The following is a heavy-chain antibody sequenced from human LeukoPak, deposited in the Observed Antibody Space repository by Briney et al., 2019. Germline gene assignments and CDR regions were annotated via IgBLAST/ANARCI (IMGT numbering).Heavy chain of an antibody. D-gene: IGHD6-13*01. Sequence: ASVKVSCKASGGTFSSYAISWVRQAPGQGLEWVGRIIPILGIANYAQKFQGRVTITADKSTSTAYMELSSLRSEDTAVYYCAGQRYSSSNAYYYYGMDVWGKGPRSPSPQ. V-gene: IGHV1-69*04. J-gene: IGHJ6*01. CDR1: GGTFSSYA. CDR3: AGQRYSSSNAYYYYGMDV. CDR2: IIPILGIA.